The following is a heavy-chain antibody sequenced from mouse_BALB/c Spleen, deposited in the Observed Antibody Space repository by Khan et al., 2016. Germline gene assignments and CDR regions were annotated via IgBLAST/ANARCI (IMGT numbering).Heavy chain of an antibody. J-gene: IGHJ2*01. CDR3: ARDYYGSDFDY. CDR2: IYPGDGDT. CDR1: GYAFSSYW. Sequence: QMQLEESGAELVRPGSSVKISCKASGYAFSSYWMNWVKQRPGQGLEWIGQIYPGDGDTNYNGKFKGKATLTADKSSSTAYMQLSSLTSEDSAVYFCARDYYGSDFDYWGQGTTLTVSS. V-gene: IGHV1-80*01. D-gene: IGHD1-1*01.